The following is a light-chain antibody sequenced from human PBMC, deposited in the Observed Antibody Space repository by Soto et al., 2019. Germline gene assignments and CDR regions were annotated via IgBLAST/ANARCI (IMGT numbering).Light chain of an antibody. CDR3: QQYGTSGT. Sequence: TQSPATLSVSPGERATLSWRASQSVSNNYLAWYQQPPRQAPRLLIYGASNRATGIPDSLSGSASGTDFPLTISRMEPEDSAVYYCQQYGTSGTFGQGTQVDIK. V-gene: IGKV3-20*01. CDR1: QSVSNNY. CDR2: GAS. J-gene: IGKJ1*01.